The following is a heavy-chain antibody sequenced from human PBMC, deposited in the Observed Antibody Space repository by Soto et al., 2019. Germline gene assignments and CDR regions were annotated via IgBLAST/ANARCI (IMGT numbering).Heavy chain of an antibody. V-gene: IGHV4-61*01. Sequence: PSETLSLTCTVSGGSVSSGSYYWSWIRQPPGKGLEWIGYIYYSGSTNYNPSLKSRVTISVDTSKNQFSLKLSSMTAADTAVYYCAGGDYDYVWGRHRSVDYWGQGTLVTVS. CDR2: IYYSGST. CDR3: AGGDYDYVWGRHRSVDY. D-gene: IGHD3-16*02. CDR1: GGSVSSGSYY. J-gene: IGHJ4*02.